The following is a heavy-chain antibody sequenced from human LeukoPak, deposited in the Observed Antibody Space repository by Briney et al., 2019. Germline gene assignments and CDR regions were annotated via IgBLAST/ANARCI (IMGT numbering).Heavy chain of an antibody. CDR1: GGSISSYY. CDR3: ASTSDIVVVPAAMKKDWYFDL. V-gene: IGHV4-59*12. Sequence: SETLSLTCTVSGGSISSYYWSWIRQPPGKGLEWIGYIYYSGSTNYNPSLKSRVTISVDTSKNQFSLKLSSVTALDTAVYYCASTSDIVVVPAAMKKDWYFDLWGRGTLVTVSS. D-gene: IGHD2-2*01. J-gene: IGHJ2*01. CDR2: IYYSGST.